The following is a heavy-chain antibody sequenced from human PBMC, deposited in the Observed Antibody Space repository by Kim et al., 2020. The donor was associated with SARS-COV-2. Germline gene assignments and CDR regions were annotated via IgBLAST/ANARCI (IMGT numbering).Heavy chain of an antibody. V-gene: IGHV1-46*01. CDR2: INPSGGST. CDR3: ARDGGGVATPYGMDV. J-gene: IGHJ6*02. Sequence: ASVKVSCKASGYTFTSYYMHWVRQAPGQGLEWMGIINPSGGSTSYAQKFQGRVTMTRDTSTSTVYMELSSLRSEDTAVYYCARDGGGVATPYGMDVWGQGTTVTVSS. D-gene: IGHD5-12*01. CDR1: GYTFTSYY.